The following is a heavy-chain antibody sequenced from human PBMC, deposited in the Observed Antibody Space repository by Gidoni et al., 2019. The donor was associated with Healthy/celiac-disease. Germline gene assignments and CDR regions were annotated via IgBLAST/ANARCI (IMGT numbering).Heavy chain of an antibody. V-gene: IGHV3-33*01. Sequence: QVQLVESGGGVVQPGRSLRLSCAASGFTFSRYRMHWVRQAPGKGLEWVAVIWYDGSNKYYADSVKGRFTISRDNSKNTLYLQMTSLRAEDTAVYYCARAGLNYYDSSGDAFDIWGQGTMVTVSS. CDR3: ARAGLNYYDSSGDAFDI. CDR2: IWYDGSNK. J-gene: IGHJ3*02. D-gene: IGHD3-22*01. CDR1: GFTFSRYR.